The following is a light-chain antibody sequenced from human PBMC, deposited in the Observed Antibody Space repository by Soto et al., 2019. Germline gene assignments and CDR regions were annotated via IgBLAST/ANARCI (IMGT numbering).Light chain of an antibody. Sequence: DIQMTQSPSTLSASVGDRVTITCRASQYISSWLAWYQQKPGQVPQLLIYKASSLEAGVPSRFSGRGSGTEFTLTISGLQPDDFATYYCQQYDTYSTFGQGTKVEMK. CDR3: QQYDTYST. V-gene: IGKV1-5*03. CDR2: KAS. CDR1: QYISSW. J-gene: IGKJ1*01.